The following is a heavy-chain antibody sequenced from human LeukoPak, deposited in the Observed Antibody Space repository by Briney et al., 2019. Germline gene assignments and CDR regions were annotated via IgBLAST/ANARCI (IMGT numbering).Heavy chain of an antibody. D-gene: IGHD2-15*01. J-gene: IGHJ4*02. Sequence: ASVKVSCKSSGYTFTAYAMHWVRQAPGQGLEWMGWITPSDGANYAQKFQGRVTMTRDTSMSTAYMDLNRLTSDDTAVYYCARASYCSGGSCYSDYWGQGTLVTVSS. V-gene: IGHV1-2*02. CDR2: ITPSDGA. CDR3: ARASYCSGGSCYSDY. CDR1: GYTFTAYA.